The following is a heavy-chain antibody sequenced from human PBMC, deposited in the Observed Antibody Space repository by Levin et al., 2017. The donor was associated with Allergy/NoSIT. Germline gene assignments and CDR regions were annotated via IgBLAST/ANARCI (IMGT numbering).Heavy chain of an antibody. CDR1: GYTFTSYA. Sequence: ASVKVSCKASGYTFTSYAMHWVRQAPGQRLEWMGWINAGNGNTKYSQKFQGRVTITRDTSASTAYMELSSLRSEDTAVYYCARDRQPTGYSSGWYWFDPWGQGTLVTVSS. V-gene: IGHV1-3*01. CDR2: INAGNGNT. D-gene: IGHD6-19*01. J-gene: IGHJ5*02. CDR3: ARDRQPTGYSSGWYWFDP.